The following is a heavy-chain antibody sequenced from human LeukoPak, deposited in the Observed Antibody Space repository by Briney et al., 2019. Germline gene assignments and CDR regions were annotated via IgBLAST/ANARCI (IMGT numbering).Heavy chain of an antibody. CDR2: INPSGGST. J-gene: IGHJ4*02. CDR3: ASTEMSWSYLFDY. CDR1: GYTFTSYY. Sequence: ASVKVSCKASGYTFTSYYMHWVRQAPGQGLEWMGIINPSGGSTSYAQKFQGRVTMTRDMSTSTAYMELSSLRSEDTAVYYCASTEMSWSYLFDYWGQGTLVTVSS. V-gene: IGHV1-46*01. D-gene: IGHD1-26*01.